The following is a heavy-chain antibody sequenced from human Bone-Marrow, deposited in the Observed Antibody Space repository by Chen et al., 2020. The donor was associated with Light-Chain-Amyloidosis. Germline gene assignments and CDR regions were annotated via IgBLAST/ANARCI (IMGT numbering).Heavy chain of an antibody. V-gene: IGHV3-21*01. D-gene: IGHD2-15*01. J-gene: IGHJ3*02. CDR3: ARDGDTGGAFDI. CDR1: GISFTSYG. Sequence: EVHLVESGGGLVNPGGSLRLSCVASGISFTSYGMNWVRQAPGKGLEWVSSVSSISTYIFYADSVRGRFTISKDNTQRSVSLQMNSLRAEDSGTYYCARDGDTGGAFDIWGQGAVVTVSS. CDR2: VSSISTYI.